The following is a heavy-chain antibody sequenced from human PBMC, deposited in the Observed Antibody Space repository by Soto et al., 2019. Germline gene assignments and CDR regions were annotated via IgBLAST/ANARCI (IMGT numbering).Heavy chain of an antibody. J-gene: IGHJ4*02. Sequence: QVQLVQSGAEVKKPGSSVKVSCEAPGGTFDHAAITWVRQAPGQGLEWMGGINPMFNSTHYAQKFQGRVTITADAATSTAFMELRRLRSDDTAVYYCARQIFAADYWGQGTLFVVSS. CDR3: ARQIFAADY. CDR2: INPMFNST. CDR1: GGTFDHAA. D-gene: IGHD3-9*01. V-gene: IGHV1-69*01.